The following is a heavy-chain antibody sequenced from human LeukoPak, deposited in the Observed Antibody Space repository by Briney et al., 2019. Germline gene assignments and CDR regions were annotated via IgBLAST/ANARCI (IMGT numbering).Heavy chain of an antibody. CDR3: ARDFSSSSTVYYYYYMDV. CDR2: IYYSGST. D-gene: IGHD6-6*01. CDR1: GGSISSSSYY. Sequence: PSETLSLTCSVSGGSISSSSYYWGWIRQPPGKGLEWIGSIYYSGSTYYNPSLKSRVTISVDTSKNQFSLKLSSVTAADTAIYYCARDFSSSSTVYYYYYMDVWGKGTTVTVSS. V-gene: IGHV4-39*07. J-gene: IGHJ6*03.